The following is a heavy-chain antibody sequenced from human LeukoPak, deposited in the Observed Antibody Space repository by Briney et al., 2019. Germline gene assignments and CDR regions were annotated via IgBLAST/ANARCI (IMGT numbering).Heavy chain of an antibody. CDR1: GGTFSSYA. J-gene: IGHJ4*02. V-gene: IGHV1-69*04. CDR3: ARDGVEMATTLIFDY. D-gene: IGHD5-24*01. Sequence: SVKVSCKASGGTFSSYAISWVRQAPGQGLEWMGRIIPIFGIANYAQKFQGRVTITVDKSTSTAYMELSSLRSEDTAVYYCARDGVEMATTLIFDYWGQGTLVTVSS. CDR2: IIPIFGIA.